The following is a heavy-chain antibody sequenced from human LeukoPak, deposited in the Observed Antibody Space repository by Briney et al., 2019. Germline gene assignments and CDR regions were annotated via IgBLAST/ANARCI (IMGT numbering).Heavy chain of an antibody. CDR3: ARGDGYNFFDY. V-gene: IGHV3-53*01. Sequence: GGSLRLSCAASGFTVSSNYMSWVRQAQGKGLEWVSVIYVDDTTYYADSVKGRFTISRDNSKNTLSLQMNSLRAEDTAVYYCARGDGYNFFDYWGQGTLVTVSS. CDR2: IYVDDTT. CDR1: GFTVSSNY. D-gene: IGHD5-24*01. J-gene: IGHJ4*02.